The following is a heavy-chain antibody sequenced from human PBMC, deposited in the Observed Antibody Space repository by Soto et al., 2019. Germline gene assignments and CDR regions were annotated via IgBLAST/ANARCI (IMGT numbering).Heavy chain of an antibody. CDR3: TRIDPVVTPSMWVAYFDY. Sequence: PGGSLRLSCTDCGFTFGDYAMSCFRQAPWKGMEWVGFIRSKAYGWTTEYSASVKGRFTISRDDSKSIAYLQMNSLKTEDTAVYYCTRIDPVVTPSMWVAYFDYWGQGTLVTVSS. V-gene: IGHV3-49*03. D-gene: IGHD2-21*02. J-gene: IGHJ4*02. CDR1: GFTFGDYA. CDR2: IRSKAYGWTT.